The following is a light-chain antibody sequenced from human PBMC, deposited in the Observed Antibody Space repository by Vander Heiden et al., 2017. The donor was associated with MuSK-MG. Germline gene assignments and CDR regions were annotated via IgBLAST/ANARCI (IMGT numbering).Light chain of an antibody. CDR2: DDA. CDR3: QARDSSSDRVV. Sequence: SYVLTQAPSESVAPGQTARTTCGGNNIGGKSVHWYQQKPVQAPVLVVCDDADRPSGIPERFSGSNSGNTATLTISRVEAGDEADYFCQARDSSSDRVVFGGGTKLTVL. V-gene: IGLV3-21*02. J-gene: IGLJ2*01. CDR1: NIGGKS.